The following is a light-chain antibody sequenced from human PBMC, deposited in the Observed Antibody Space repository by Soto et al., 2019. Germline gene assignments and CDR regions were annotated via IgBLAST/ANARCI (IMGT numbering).Light chain of an antibody. J-gene: IGLJ1*01. CDR2: EGS. Sequence: QSVLTQPASVSLSPGQSITISCTGTSSDVGRYNLVSWYQHHPGKAPKLMIFEGSKRPSGVSSRFSGSKSGNTASLTISGLQAEDEADYFCCSYAGNNIYVFGTGTKVTVL. CDR1: SSDVGRYNL. V-gene: IGLV2-23*01. CDR3: CSYAGNNIYV.